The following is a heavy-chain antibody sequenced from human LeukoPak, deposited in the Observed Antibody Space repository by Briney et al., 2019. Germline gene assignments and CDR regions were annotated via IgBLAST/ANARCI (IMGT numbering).Heavy chain of an antibody. V-gene: IGHV4-59*01. D-gene: IGHD3-22*01. Sequence: SETLSLTCTVSGGSISSFYWSWIRQPPGKGLEWIGNIYDSGSTNYNPSLKSRVTISVDTSKNQCSLKLSSVTAADTAVYYCARQSISGSSLSYFDYWGQGTLVNVSS. CDR1: GGSISSFY. CDR3: ARQSISGSSLSYFDY. J-gene: IGHJ4*02. CDR2: IYDSGST.